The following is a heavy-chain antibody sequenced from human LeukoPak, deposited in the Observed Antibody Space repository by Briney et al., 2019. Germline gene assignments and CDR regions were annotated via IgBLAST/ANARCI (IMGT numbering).Heavy chain of an antibody. CDR3: ARGGNSIPFDY. J-gene: IGHJ4*02. V-gene: IGHV3-53*04. CDR1: GFTFSSYA. CDR2: IYSGGST. Sequence: GGSLRLSCAASGFTFSSYAMSWVRQAPGKGLEWVSVIYSGGSTYYADSVKGRFTISRHNSKNTLYLQMNSLRAEDTAVYYCARGGNSIPFDYWGQGTLVTVSS. D-gene: IGHD4-23*01.